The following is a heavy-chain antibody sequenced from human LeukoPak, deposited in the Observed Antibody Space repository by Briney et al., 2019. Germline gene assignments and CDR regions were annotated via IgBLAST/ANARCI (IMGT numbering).Heavy chain of an antibody. CDR2: ISYDGSNK. Sequence: QPGRSLRLSCAASGFTFSSYAMHWVRQAPGEGLEWVTVISYDGSNKYYTDSVRGRFTVSRDNSKNTLYLQMNSLRAEDTAVYYCAKDQFSSSATGAFDIWGHGTMVTVSS. J-gene: IGHJ3*02. D-gene: IGHD6-13*01. CDR3: AKDQFSSSATGAFDI. CDR1: GFTFSSYA. V-gene: IGHV3-30*04.